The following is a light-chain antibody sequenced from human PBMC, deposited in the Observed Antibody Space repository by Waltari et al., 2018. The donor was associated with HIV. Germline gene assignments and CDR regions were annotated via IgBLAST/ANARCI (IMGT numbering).Light chain of an antibody. V-gene: IGKV1-12*01. J-gene: IGKJ2*01. CDR3: QQADNFPHT. CDR1: QSVGTS. Sequence: DTQMTQSPSSVSASVGDRVSVTCRASQSVGTSVAWYQQKPDRTPKLVIFEASRLQTGVPSRFSGSGSGTYFTLTITSLQPEDLATYYCQQADNFPHTFGQGT. CDR2: EAS.